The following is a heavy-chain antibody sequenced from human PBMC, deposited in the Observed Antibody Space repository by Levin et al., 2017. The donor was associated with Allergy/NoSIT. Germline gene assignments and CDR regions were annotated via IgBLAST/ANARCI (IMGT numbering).Heavy chain of an antibody. J-gene: IGHJ6*02. D-gene: IGHD5-24*01. Sequence: GGSLRLSCAASGFTFSSYAMSWVRQAPGKGLEWVSLISGSGGRTYYADSVGGRFTISRDNSKNTLYLQMNSLRAEDTAKYYCAKEGQLPEAPYYYYGMDDWGQGTTVTVSS. CDR2: ISGSGGRT. CDR3: AKEGQLPEAPYYYYGMDD. CDR1: GFTFSSYA. V-gene: IGHV3-23*01.